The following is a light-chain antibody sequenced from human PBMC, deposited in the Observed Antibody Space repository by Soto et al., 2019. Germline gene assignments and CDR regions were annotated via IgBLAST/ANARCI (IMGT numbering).Light chain of an antibody. CDR3: QQYSAWPLT. CDR1: QSVSGN. CDR2: GAS. Sequence: EIVMTQSPVTLSVSPGERATLSCRSSQSVSGNYIAWYQQKPGQAPRLLIYGASTRATGIPGRFTGSGSGTVFSLSITRLQSEDFAVYYCQQYSAWPLTFGQGTTVEIK. V-gene: IGKV3-15*01. J-gene: IGKJ1*01.